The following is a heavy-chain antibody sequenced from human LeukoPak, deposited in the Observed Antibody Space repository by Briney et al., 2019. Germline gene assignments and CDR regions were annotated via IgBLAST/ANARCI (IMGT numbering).Heavy chain of an antibody. Sequence: PSETLSLTCTVSGGSISSSYWSWIRQPAGKGLEWIGRIFTSGTTEYNPSLKSRVTMSVDTSKNQFSLKVTSVTAADTAVYYCARDFGFGSAWGQGAKVTVFS. CDR1: GGSISSSY. J-gene: IGHJ5*02. D-gene: IGHD6-19*01. CDR2: IFTSGTT. V-gene: IGHV4-4*07. CDR3: ARDFGFGSA.